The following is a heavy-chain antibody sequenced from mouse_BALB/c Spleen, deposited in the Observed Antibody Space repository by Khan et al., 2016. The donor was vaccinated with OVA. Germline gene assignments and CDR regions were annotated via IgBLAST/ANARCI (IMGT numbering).Heavy chain of an antibody. J-gene: IGHJ4*01. CDR2: ISSSGST. CDR1: GYSITSDYA. D-gene: IGHD6-1*01. CDR3: ARNSARYNYAMDY. Sequence: VQLKQSGPGLVKPSQSLSLTCTVTGYSITSDYAWNWIRQFPGNKLEWMGYISSSGSTNYNPALKSRISITLNTSKNQFFLQLNSVTTEDTATYVCARNSARYNYAMDYWGQGTSVTVSS. V-gene: IGHV3-2*02.